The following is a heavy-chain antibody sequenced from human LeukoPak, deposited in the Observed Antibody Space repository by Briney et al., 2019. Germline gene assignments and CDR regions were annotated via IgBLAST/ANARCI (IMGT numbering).Heavy chain of an antibody. D-gene: IGHD2-8*02. CDR1: GLTVSSY. CDR3: ARVSSGYCASWPNNCFDP. J-gene: IGHJ5*02. CDR2: IYTCGST. V-gene: IGHV3-53*01. Sequence: PGGSLRLSCAASGLTVSSYMSWVRQAPGKGLECVSVIYTCGSTYYAESVKGRFTISRDSSKNAVYLQMNTLRAEDTAVYYCARVSSGYCASWPNNCFDPWGQGTLVTVSS.